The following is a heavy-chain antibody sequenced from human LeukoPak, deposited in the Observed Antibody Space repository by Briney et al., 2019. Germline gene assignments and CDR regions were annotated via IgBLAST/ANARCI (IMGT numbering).Heavy chain of an antibody. V-gene: IGHV3-23*01. Sequence: GGSLRVSCAASRFTFSGYAMSWVRQAPGKGLERVSGISGSGGDTNYADSVEGRFTIARDNSENTLYLQMNSLRAEDTAVYYCARGGSWYDYWGQGTLVTVSS. D-gene: IGHD6-13*01. CDR3: ARGGSWYDY. CDR2: ISGSGGDT. CDR1: RFTFSGYA. J-gene: IGHJ4*02.